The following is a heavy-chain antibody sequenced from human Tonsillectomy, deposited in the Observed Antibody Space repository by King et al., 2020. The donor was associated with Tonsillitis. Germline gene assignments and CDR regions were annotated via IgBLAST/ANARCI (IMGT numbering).Heavy chain of an antibody. CDR3: ARVTTGAFDI. CDR1: GFTFSDYW. J-gene: IGHJ3*02. D-gene: IGHD4-17*01. CDR2: INSDGSSI. Sequence: DVQLVESVGGLVQPGGSLRLSCAGSGFTFSDYWMHWVRQAPGKGLVWVSGINSDGSSIIYADSVKGRITITRDIAKNTLYLQINGLRAEDTAVYYCARVTTGAFDIWGQGTMVTVSS. V-gene: IGHV3-74*01.